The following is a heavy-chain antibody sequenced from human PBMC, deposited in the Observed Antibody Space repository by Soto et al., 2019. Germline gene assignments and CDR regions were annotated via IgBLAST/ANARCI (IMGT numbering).Heavy chain of an antibody. CDR1: GGSFSGYY. Sequence: SETLSLTCAVYGGSFSGYYWSWIRQPPGKGLEWIGEINHSGSTNYNPSLKSRVTISVDTSKNQLSLKLSSVTAADTAVYYCARVGGFGATTIDYWGQGTLVT. J-gene: IGHJ4*02. CDR2: INHSGST. V-gene: IGHV4-34*01. D-gene: IGHD3-10*01. CDR3: ARVGGFGATTIDY.